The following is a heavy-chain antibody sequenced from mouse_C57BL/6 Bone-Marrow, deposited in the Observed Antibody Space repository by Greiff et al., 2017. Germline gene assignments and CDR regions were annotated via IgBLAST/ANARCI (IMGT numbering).Heavy chain of an antibody. CDR3: ARGGLRPYYFDY. Sequence: QVQLKEPGAELVKPGASVKMSCKASGYTFTSYWITWVKQRPGQGLEWIGDIYPGSGSTNYNEKFKSKATLTVDTSSSTAYMQLSSLASEDSAVYYCARGGLRPYYFDYWGQGTTLTVSS. CDR1: GYTFTSYW. J-gene: IGHJ2*01. D-gene: IGHD2-2*01. V-gene: IGHV1-55*01. CDR2: IYPGSGST.